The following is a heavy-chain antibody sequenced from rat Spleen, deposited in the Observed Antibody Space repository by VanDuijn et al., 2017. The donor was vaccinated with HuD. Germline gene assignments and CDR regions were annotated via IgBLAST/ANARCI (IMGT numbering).Heavy chain of an antibody. CDR1: GFTFSNYG. J-gene: IGHJ1*01. V-gene: IGHV5S13*01. CDR3: AKEYTYYGYSYYWYFDF. CDR2: ISTGGGNT. Sequence: EVQLVESGGGLVQPGRSLKLSCAASGFTFSNYGMAWVRQAPTKGLEWVASISTGGGNTYYRDSVKGRFTISRDNAKSSLYLQMDSLRSEDTSTYYCAKEYTYYGYSYYWYFDFWGPGTMVTVSS. D-gene: IGHD1-9*01.